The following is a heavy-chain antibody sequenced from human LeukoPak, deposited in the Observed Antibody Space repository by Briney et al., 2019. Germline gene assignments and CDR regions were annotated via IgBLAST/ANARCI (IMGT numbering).Heavy chain of an antibody. Sequence: GGSLRLSCAASGFTFSSYAMSWVRQAPGKGLEAPGKGLEWVSTISAGGHATYYPDSVRGRFTISRDNSKSTLHLQMDSLRAEDSALYYCAKWPEGATPKFHHWGQGTLVTVSS. J-gene: IGHJ4*02. CDR2: ISAGGHAT. CDR3: AKWPEGATPKFHH. D-gene: IGHD1-26*01. CDR1: GFTFSSYA. V-gene: IGHV3-23*01.